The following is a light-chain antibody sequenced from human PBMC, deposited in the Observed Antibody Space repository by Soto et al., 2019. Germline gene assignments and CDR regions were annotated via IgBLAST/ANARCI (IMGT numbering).Light chain of an antibody. Sequence: QSALTQPASVSGSPGQSIAISCTGSNGDVGGYKYVSWYQQHPGKAPKLLIFCVSHRPSGVSNRLSGSKSGNTASLTISGHQAEDEADYYCSSQKGRSMVFGGGTKLTV. CDR2: CVS. V-gene: IGLV2-14*03. CDR1: NGDVGGYKY. CDR3: SSQKGRSMV. J-gene: IGLJ3*02.